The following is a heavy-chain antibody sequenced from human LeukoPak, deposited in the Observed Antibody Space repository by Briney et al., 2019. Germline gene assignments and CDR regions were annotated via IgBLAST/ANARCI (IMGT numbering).Heavy chain of an antibody. V-gene: IGHV5-51*01. Sequence: GESLKISCKASGYKFTSYWIGWVRQMPGKGLEWMGIIYPGDSDTRYSPSFQGQVTISADKSISTAYLQWSSLKASDTAMYYCARHGTYYYGSGSYPDYWGQGTLVTVSS. D-gene: IGHD3-10*01. CDR3: ARHGTYYYGSGSYPDY. J-gene: IGHJ4*02. CDR1: GYKFTSYW. CDR2: IYPGDSDT.